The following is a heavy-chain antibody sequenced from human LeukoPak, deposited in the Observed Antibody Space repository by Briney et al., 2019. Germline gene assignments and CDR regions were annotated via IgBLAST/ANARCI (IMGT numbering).Heavy chain of an antibody. CDR2: INAGNGNT. CDR1: GYTFTSYA. V-gene: IGHV1-3*03. J-gene: IGHJ3*02. Sequence: ASVTVSCTASGYTFTSYAMHWVRQAPGQRLEWMGWINAGNGNTKYSQEFQGRVTITRDTSASTAYMELSSLRSEDMAVYYCARARTTYYDILTGYPSDAFDIWGQGTMVTVSS. D-gene: IGHD3-9*01. CDR3: ARARTTYYDILTGYPSDAFDI.